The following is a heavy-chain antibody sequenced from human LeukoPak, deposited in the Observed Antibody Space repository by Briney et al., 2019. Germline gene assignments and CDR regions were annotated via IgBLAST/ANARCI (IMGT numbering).Heavy chain of an antibody. CDR2: IRSKAYGGTT. J-gene: IGHJ6*02. CDR1: GFTFGDYV. Sequence: GGSLRLSCTTSGFTFGDYVMSWFRQAPGKGLEWVGFIRSKAYGGTTEYAASVKGRFTISRDDSKSIAYLQMNSLKTEDTAVYYCTSRGRYYYYGMDVWGQGTTVTVSS. V-gene: IGHV3-49*03. CDR3: TSRGRYYYYGMDV. D-gene: IGHD3-10*01.